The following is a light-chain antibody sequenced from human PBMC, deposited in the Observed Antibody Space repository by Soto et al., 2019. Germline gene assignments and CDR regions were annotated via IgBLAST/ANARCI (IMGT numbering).Light chain of an antibody. CDR3: QQYDTWPSGT. CDR1: QSVSSN. Sequence: EIVMTQSPATLSVSPGERATLSCRASQSVSSNLAWYQQKPGQAPRLLIYDASARAIGVPARFSGSGSGTEFTLTISSLQSEDFAVYYCQQYDTWPSGTFGQGTKVEIK. CDR2: DAS. V-gene: IGKV3-15*01. J-gene: IGKJ1*01.